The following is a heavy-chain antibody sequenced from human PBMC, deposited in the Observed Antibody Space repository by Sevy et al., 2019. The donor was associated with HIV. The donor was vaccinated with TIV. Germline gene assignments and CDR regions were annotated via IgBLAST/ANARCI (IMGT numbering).Heavy chain of an antibody. CDR1: GYSISSGYF. Sequence: SETLSLTCAVSGYSISSGYFWGWIRQPPGKGLEWIGSVSHSGSTYYNPSLKSRVTISVDTSKNQFSLKLSSVTAADTAVYFCARGRGVAAPMDSDYWGQGILVTVSS. J-gene: IGHJ4*02. CDR3: ARGRGVAAPMDSDY. D-gene: IGHD6-19*01. CDR2: VSHSGST. V-gene: IGHV4-38-2*01.